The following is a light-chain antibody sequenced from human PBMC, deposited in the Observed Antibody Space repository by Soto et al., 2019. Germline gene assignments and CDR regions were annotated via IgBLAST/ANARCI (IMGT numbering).Light chain of an antibody. CDR1: QSLLHITGETF. V-gene: IGKV2D-29*02. CDR2: EVS. CDR3: MQSTQLPPT. J-gene: IGKJ5*01. Sequence: DVVMTQTPLSLSVAPGQPASISCKSSQSLLHITGETFLLWYLQKPGQSPQLLIYEVSTRVSGVPDRFSGGGSGTDLTLEISRVETDDVGIYYCMQSTQLPPTYGQGTRLGIE.